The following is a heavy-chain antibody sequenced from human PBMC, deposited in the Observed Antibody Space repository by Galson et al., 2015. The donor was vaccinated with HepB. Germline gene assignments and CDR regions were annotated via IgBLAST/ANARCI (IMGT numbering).Heavy chain of an antibody. CDR1: GFTFSNYA. CDR2: ISYDGSNK. V-gene: IGHV3-30*04. CDR3: ARDLVQWGGPDYYYYYGMDV. Sequence: SLRLSCAASGFTFSNYAMHWVRQAPGKGLEWVAVISYDGSNKYYAGSVKGRFTVSRDNAKSSLYLHMNSLRAEDTAVYYCARDLVQWGGPDYYYYYGMDVWGQGTTVTVSS. J-gene: IGHJ6*02. D-gene: IGHD3-16*01.